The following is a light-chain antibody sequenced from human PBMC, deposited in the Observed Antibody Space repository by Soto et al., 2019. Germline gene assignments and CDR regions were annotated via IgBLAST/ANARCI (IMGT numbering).Light chain of an antibody. CDR2: DVS. J-gene: IGLJ1*01. CDR3: DVYTRTTRHV. V-gene: IGLV2-18*01. CDR1: IDDVTAYYR. Sequence: QSALTQPPSVSGSPGQSVTISCSGTIDDVTAYYRVSWYQQTPGTAPKLMIYDVSNRPSGVPDRFSGSRSGNTASLTISGLQFEGGGDYYCDVYTRTTRHVFGIGT.